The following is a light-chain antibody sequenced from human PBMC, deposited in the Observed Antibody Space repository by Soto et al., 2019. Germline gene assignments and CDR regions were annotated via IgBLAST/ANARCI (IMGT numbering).Light chain of an antibody. CDR1: QDISNY. J-gene: IGKJ1*01. Sequence: DIQMTQSPSSLSASVGDRVTITCQASQDISNYLNWYQQKPGKAPKLLIYDASNLETGVPSRFSGSGSGTDFTFTISSLQPEDIATYYCQQYDILPQWTFGQGTKVEIK. CDR2: DAS. CDR3: QQYDILPQWT. V-gene: IGKV1-33*01.